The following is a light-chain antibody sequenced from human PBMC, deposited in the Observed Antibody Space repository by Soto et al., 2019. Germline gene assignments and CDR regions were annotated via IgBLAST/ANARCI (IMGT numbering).Light chain of an antibody. CDR2: KAS. CDR3: QHYDGNSPCM. CDR1: QNIDQW. J-gene: IGKJ1*01. Sequence: DVQLTQSPSTLSASIGDRVTITCRASQNIDQWLAWFQQKPGKAPKVLIYKASTLQTGVPSSFSASGSATEFTLTIISLQPDDFATYYCQHYDGNSPCMFGQGTNVEI. V-gene: IGKV1-5*03.